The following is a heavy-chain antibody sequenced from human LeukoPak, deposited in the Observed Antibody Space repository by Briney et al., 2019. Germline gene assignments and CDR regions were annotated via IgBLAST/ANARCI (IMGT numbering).Heavy chain of an antibody. D-gene: IGHD3-10*01. CDR1: GGPISGYY. Sequence: PSETLSLTCTVSGGPISGYYWSWIRQPAGKGLEWIGRIHTSGNTNYNPSLKSRVTMSIDTSKNQFSLNLTSVTAADTAVYYCVRSRSGSYGWFDPWGQGTLVTVSS. V-gene: IGHV4-4*07. J-gene: IGHJ5*02. CDR3: VRSRSGSYGWFDP. CDR2: IHTSGNT.